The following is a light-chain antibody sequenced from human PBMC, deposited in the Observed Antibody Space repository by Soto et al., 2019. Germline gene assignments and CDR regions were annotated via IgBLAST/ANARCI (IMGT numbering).Light chain of an antibody. CDR3: SSHTSTSPYV. V-gene: IGLV2-14*01. CDR1: GSDVDGYNY. Sequence: QSVLTQPASVSGSPGQSITISCTGTGSDVDGYNYVSWYQQHPGRAPRFIIYEVSNRPSGVSHRFSGSKSGNTASLTISGLQAEDEADYYCSSHTSTSPYVFGTGTKLTVL. J-gene: IGLJ1*01. CDR2: EVS.